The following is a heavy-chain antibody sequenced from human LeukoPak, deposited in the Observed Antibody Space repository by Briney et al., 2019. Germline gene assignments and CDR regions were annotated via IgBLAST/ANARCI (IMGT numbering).Heavy chain of an antibody. V-gene: IGHV3-53*05. Sequence: GGSLRLSCAASGLTFSSNYMSWVRQAPGKGLEWVSVIYSGGSTYYADSVKGRFTISRDNSKNTLYLQMNSLRAEDTAVYYCGAAPAAMSYYYYYGMDVWGQGTTVTVSS. CDR2: IYSGGST. CDR3: GAAPAAMSYYYYYGMDV. J-gene: IGHJ6*02. CDR1: GLTFSSNY. D-gene: IGHD2-2*01.